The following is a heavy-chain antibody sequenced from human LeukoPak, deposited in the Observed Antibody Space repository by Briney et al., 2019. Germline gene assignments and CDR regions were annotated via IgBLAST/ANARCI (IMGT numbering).Heavy chain of an antibody. Sequence: PGRSLRLSCAASGFTFSSFGMXWVRQAPGXGLEWVAVIWYDGSKKYYADSVKGRFTISRDNSKNTLYLQMSSLRGEDTSVYYCARVANITTFGMDVWGQGTTVTVSS. CDR1: GFTFSSFG. D-gene: IGHD3-9*01. CDR3: ARVANITTFGMDV. CDR2: IWYDGSKK. J-gene: IGHJ6*02. V-gene: IGHV3-33*01.